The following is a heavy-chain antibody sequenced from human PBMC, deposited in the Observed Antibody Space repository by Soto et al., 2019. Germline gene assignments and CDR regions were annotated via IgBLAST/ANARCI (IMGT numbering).Heavy chain of an antibody. V-gene: IGHV4-59*01. D-gene: IGHD2-8*02. CDR3: ARDPIYWGLAYFDL. J-gene: IGHJ2*01. CDR1: GGSINSYY. CDR2: NYYSGSS. Sequence: QVQLHESGPGLVKPSETLSLTCTVSGGSINSYYWSWIRQPPGKGLEWIVYNYYSGSSNYNPSLKSRVTISVDTSRNQFSLKLSSVTAADTAVYYCARDPIYWGLAYFDLWGRGTPVTVSS.